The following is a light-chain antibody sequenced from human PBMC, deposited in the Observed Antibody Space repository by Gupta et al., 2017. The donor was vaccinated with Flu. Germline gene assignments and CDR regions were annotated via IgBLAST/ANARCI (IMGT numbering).Light chain of an antibody. CDR1: QSIREF. V-gene: IGKV1-39*01. J-gene: IGKJ2*01. CDR2: YAS. CDR3: QQRYSDHPIHT. Sequence: SLSASVGDRVTITCRARQSIREFLDWYQKKPGKAPKILIYYASSLQRGVNSRCSGSGVGTDFTLTSISRQQEDFAPYYCQQRYSDHPIHTFGQGTKLEIK.